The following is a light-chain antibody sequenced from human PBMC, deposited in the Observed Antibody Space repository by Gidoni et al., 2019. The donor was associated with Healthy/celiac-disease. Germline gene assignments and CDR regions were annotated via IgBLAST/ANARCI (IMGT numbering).Light chain of an antibody. J-gene: IGLJ1*01. CDR3: AAWDDSLNGYV. CDR2: SNN. V-gene: IGLV1-44*01. CDR1: SSNIGSNT. Sequence: SFLTRPPSASGTPGQMVTISCSGSSSNIGSNTVNWYHQLPGTAPKLLIDSNNQPPSGVPDRFSGSKSGTSASLAISGLQSEDEADYYGAAWDDSLNGYVFGTGTKVTVL.